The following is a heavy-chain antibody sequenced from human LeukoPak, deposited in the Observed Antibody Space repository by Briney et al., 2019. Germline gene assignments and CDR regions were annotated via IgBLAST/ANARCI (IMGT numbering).Heavy chain of an antibody. J-gene: IGHJ6*01. CDR1: GYTFTGYY. CDR3: SRERSAGDGNSYNTGT. CDR2: INHNSGGT. V-gene: IGHV1-2*06. D-gene: IGHD4-23*01. Sequence: ASVQVSYKASGYTFTGYYMHWVRQAPGQGLEWMGRINHNSGGTNYAQKFQGRVTMTREPSLSTAYMELSRLRSDDPAVDYFSRERSAGDGNSYNTGTWGKETTVTASS.